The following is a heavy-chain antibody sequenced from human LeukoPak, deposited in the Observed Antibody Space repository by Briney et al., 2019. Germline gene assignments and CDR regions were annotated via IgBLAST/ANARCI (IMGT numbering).Heavy chain of an antibody. V-gene: IGHV5-51*01. CDR1: GYSFTSYW. D-gene: IGHD3-22*01. J-gene: IGHJ3*02. CDR2: IYPGDSDT. Sequence: GESLKISCKGSGYSFTSYWIGWVRQMPGKGLEWMGIIYPGDSDTRYSPSFQGQVTISADKSISTAYLQWSSLKASDTAMYYCARHGGRSTRYYYDSSGYHDAFDIWGQGTMVTVSS. CDR3: ARHGGRSTRYYYDSSGYHDAFDI.